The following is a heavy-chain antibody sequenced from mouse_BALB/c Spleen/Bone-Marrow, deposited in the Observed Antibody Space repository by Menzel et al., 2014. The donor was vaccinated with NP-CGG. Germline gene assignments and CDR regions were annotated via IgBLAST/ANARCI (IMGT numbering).Heavy chain of an antibody. V-gene: IGHV1S130*01. CDR3: ARHHKDAYYFDY. J-gene: IGHJ2*01. CDR1: GYTFTSSW. Sequence: QVQLQQSGSVLVRPGASVKLSCKASGYTFTSSWMHWAKQRPGQGLEWIGEIHPNSGNTNYNEKFKGKATLTVDTSSSSAYVDLSSITSEDSAVYYCARHHKDAYYFDYWGQGTTLTVSS. CDR2: IHPNSGNT.